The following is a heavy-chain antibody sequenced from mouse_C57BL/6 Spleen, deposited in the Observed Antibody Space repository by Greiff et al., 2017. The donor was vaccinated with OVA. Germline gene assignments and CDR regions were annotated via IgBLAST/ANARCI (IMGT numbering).Heavy chain of an antibody. CDR3: ARSYDGYYDYAMDY. J-gene: IGHJ4*01. CDR2: IWTGGGT. V-gene: IGHV2-9-1*01. CDR1: GFSLTSYA. Sequence: VKLQESGPGLVAPSRSLSITCTVSGFSLTSYAISWVRPPPGKGLEWLGVIWTGGGTNYNSALKSRLSISKDNSKSQVFLKMNSLQTDDTARYYCARSYDGYYDYAMDYWGQGTSVTVSS. D-gene: IGHD2-3*01.